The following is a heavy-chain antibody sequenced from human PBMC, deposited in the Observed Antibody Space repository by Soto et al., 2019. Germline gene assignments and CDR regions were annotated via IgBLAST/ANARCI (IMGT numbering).Heavy chain of an antibody. V-gene: IGHV1-69*09. CDR1: GVPFNGYG. CDR2: INPASQLR. J-gene: IGHJ4*02. CDR3: TRMKLAGLDH. Sequence: QVVLLQSGTEVKRPGSSVKVSCKASGVPFNGYGFAWVRQAPGRGLEWVGRINPASQLRNYEQSLQGRVTISTNTSTTTAYMELSDLTSEDAAVYFCTRMKLAGLDHWGQGTLVTVSS.